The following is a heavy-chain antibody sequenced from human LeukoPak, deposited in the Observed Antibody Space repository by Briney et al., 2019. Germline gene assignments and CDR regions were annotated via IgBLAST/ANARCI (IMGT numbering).Heavy chain of an antibody. J-gene: IGHJ4*02. D-gene: IGHD3-9*01. Sequence: SETLSLTGAVYGGSFSGYYWSWIRQPPGKGLEWIGEINHSGSTNYNPSLKSRVTISVDTSKNQFSLKLSSVTAADTAVYYCARSLPDYDILTGSFLDWGQGTLVTVSS. CDR3: ARSLPDYDILTGSFLD. CDR1: GGSFSGYY. CDR2: INHSGST. V-gene: IGHV4-34*01.